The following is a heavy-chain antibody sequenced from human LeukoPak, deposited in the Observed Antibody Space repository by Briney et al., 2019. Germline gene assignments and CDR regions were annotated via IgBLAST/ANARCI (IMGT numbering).Heavy chain of an antibody. CDR3: AKDHSSYALRTVDY. Sequence: PGRSLRLSCAASGFTFDDYAMHWVRQAPGKGLEWVSGISWNSGSIVYADSVKGRFTISRDNAKNSLYLQMNSLRAEDTALYYCAKDHSSYALRTVDYSGQGTLVTVSS. D-gene: IGHD6-19*01. CDR2: ISWNSGSI. J-gene: IGHJ4*02. CDR1: GFTFDDYA. V-gene: IGHV3-9*01.